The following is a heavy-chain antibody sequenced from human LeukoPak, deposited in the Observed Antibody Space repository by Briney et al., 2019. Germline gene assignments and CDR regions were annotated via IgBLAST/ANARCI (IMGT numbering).Heavy chain of an antibody. CDR1: GFTFSSYA. D-gene: IGHD2-2*03. V-gene: IGHV3-23*01. CDR3: AKVETWAGYCSRTSCYVDYFDY. J-gene: IGHJ4*02. Sequence: PGGSLRLSCAASGFTFSSYAMSWVRQAPGKGLEWVSGISGSGGRTHYADSVKGRFTISRDNSKNTLYLQMNSLRAEDTAVYYCAKVETWAGYCSRTSCYVDYFDYWGQGTLVTVSS. CDR2: ISGSGGRT.